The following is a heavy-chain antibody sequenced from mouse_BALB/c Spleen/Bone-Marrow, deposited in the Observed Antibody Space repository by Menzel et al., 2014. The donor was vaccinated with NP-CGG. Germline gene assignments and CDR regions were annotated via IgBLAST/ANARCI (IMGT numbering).Heavy chain of an antibody. Sequence: LQQSGSELVRPGASVKLSCKASGYTFINYWIHWAKQRPGQGLEWIGNFYPGSGTTNYEEKFKTKATLTVDTFSSTAYMQLSSLTSEDSAVYYCTKGNYFFDYWGQGTTLTVSS. V-gene: IGHV1S22*01. CDR2: FYPGSGTT. CDR3: TKGNYFFDY. D-gene: IGHD2-1*01. J-gene: IGHJ2*01. CDR1: GYTFINYW.